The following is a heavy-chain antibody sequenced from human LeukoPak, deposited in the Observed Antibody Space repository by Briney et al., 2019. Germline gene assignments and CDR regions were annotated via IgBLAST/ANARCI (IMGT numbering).Heavy chain of an antibody. CDR3: ARESSWDEFDY. J-gene: IGHJ4*02. Sequence: GGSLRLSWAASGFTFSNYEMNWVRQAPGKGLEWVSYISSSGSTIYYADSVKGRFTISRDNAKNSLYLQMNSLRAEDTAVYYCARESSWDEFDYWGQGTLVTVSS. CDR2: ISSSGSTI. CDR1: GFTFSNYE. D-gene: IGHD6-13*01. V-gene: IGHV3-48*03.